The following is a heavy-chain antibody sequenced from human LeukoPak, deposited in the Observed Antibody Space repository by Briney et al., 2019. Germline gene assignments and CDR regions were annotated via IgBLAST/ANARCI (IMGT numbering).Heavy chain of an antibody. V-gene: IGHV3-30-3*01. Sequence: GRSLRLSCAASGFTFSSYAMHWVRQAPGKGLEWVAVISYDGSNKYYADSVKGRFTISRDNSKNTLYLQMNSLRAEDTAVYYCARDGFSSSGAFDIWGQGTMVTVSS. CDR2: ISYDGSNK. CDR3: ARDGFSSSGAFDI. D-gene: IGHD6-6*01. CDR1: GFTFSSYA. J-gene: IGHJ3*02.